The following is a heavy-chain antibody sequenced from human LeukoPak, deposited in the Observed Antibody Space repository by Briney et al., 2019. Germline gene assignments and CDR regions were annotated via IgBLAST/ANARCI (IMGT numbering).Heavy chain of an antibody. D-gene: IGHD6-13*01. CDR2: INYSGCA. J-gene: IGHJ4*02. CDR1: GGSISNISSY. Sequence: SETLSLTCIVSGGSISNISSYWGWIRQPPGAGLEWLGSINYSGCAYSNPSLKGRVTISADTSKNQFSLNLTSVTAADTAVYYCARGLGSSSWFYFDYWGQGTLVTVSS. CDR3: ARGLGSSSWFYFDY. V-gene: IGHV4-39*01.